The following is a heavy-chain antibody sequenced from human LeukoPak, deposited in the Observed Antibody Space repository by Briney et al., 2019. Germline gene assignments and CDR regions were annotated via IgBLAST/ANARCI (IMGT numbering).Heavy chain of an antibody. V-gene: IGHV4-61*01. CDR2: IYYSEST. Sequence: SESLSLTRTVSVDSVSIGSYYGGWVRQPPGKGMGWNVYIYYSESTNYNPSLKSRGTISVDTSKNQYSLKLSSVTAADTAVDYCARDRRCSGGSCYSSWFDAWGQGTLVTVSS. D-gene: IGHD2-15*01. CDR3: ARDRRCSGGSCYSSWFDA. J-gene: IGHJ5*02. CDR1: VDSVSIGSYY.